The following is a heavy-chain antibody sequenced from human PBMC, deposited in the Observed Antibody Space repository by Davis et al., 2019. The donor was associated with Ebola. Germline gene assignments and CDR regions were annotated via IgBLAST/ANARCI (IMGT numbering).Heavy chain of an antibody. Sequence: GSLRLSCAASGFTFSSYAMSWVRQAPGKGLEWVSAISGSCGSTYYADSVKGRFTISRDNSKNTLYLQMNSLRAEDTAVYYCAKCVNGYYGSGSYRGGYYYYMDVWGKGTTVTVSS. CDR2: ISGSCGST. V-gene: IGHV3-23*01. J-gene: IGHJ6*03. CDR1: GFTFSSYA. CDR3: AKCVNGYYGSGSYRGGYYYYMDV. D-gene: IGHD3-10*01.